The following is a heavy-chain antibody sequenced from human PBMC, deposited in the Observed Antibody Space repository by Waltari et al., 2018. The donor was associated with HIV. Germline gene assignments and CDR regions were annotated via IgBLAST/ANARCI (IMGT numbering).Heavy chain of an antibody. V-gene: IGHV3-7*01. Sequence: EVRLEESGGTLVQPGGSLRLPCADSGLTFKNYWMSWVRQAPGKRLDGVANIRQDWVAKDYADSVRGRFTISRDNANNTLFLQMNNVGVEDSAAYYCATSRGGLADYWGRGALVTVST. CDR2: IRQDWVAK. D-gene: IGHD6-19*01. J-gene: IGHJ4*02. CDR3: ATSRGGLADY. CDR1: GLTFKNYW.